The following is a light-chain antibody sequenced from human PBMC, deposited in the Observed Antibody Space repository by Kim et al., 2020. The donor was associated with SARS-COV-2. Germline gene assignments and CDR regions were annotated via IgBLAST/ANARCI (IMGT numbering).Light chain of an antibody. CDR3: QAWDSSTAV. Sequence: GSPGQTASITCSGDKLGDKYACWYQQKPGQAPVLVIYQDNKRPSGIPERFSGSNSGNTATLTISGTQAMDESDYYCQAWDSSTAVFGGGTQLTVL. CDR2: QDN. J-gene: IGLJ2*01. CDR1: KLGDKY. V-gene: IGLV3-1*01.